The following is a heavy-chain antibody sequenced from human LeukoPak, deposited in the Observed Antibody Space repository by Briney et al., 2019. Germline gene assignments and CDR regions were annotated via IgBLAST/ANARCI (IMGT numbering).Heavy chain of an antibody. Sequence: PSETLSLTCTVPGGSISSSYWSWIRQPPGKGLEWFGYFYYSGSTNYNPSLKSRVTISVGTSKNQFSLKLNSVTAADTAVYYCARTKGEQWLTTQGYDAFDIWGQGTMVTVSS. V-gene: IGHV4-59*01. J-gene: IGHJ3*02. CDR3: ARTKGEQWLTTQGYDAFDI. D-gene: IGHD6-19*01. CDR1: GGSISSSY. CDR2: FYYSGST.